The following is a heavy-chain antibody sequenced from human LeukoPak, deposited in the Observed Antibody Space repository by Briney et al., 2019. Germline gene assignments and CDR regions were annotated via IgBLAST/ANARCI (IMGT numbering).Heavy chain of an antibody. CDR3: AKDLERIVGAPGAFDI. CDR2: ISYDGSNE. CDR1: GFTFSSYG. Sequence: PGGSLRLSCAASGFTFSSYGMHWVRQAPGKGLEWVAVISYDGSNEYYADSVKGRFTISRDNSKNTLYLQMNSLRAEDTAVYYCAKDLERIVGAPGAFDIWGQGTMVTVSS. V-gene: IGHV3-30*18. J-gene: IGHJ3*02. D-gene: IGHD1-26*01.